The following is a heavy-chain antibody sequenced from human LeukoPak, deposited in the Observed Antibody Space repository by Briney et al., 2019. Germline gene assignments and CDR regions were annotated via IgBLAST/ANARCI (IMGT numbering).Heavy chain of an antibody. V-gene: IGHV1-2*02. J-gene: IGHJ5*02. CDR1: GYTFTGYY. CDR2: INPNSGGT. D-gene: IGHD3-3*01. Sequence: ASVKVSCKASGYTFTGYYMHWVRQAPGQGLEWMGWINPNSGGTNYAQKFQGRVTMTRDTSISTAYMELSRLRSDDTAVYYCAKSLDYDFWSGYNNWFDPWGQGTLVTVSS. CDR3: AKSLDYDFWSGYNNWFDP.